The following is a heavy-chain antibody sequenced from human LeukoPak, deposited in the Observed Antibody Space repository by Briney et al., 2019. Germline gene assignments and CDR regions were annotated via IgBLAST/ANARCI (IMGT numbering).Heavy chain of an antibody. CDR2: INHSGST. CDR3: ARLTIRYCSGGSCFGPNWFDP. V-gene: IGHV4-34*01. CDR1: GGSFSGYY. D-gene: IGHD2-15*01. J-gene: IGHJ5*02. Sequence: SETLSLTCAVYGGSFSGYYWSWIRQPPGKGLEWVGEINHSGSTNYNPSLKSRVTISVDTSKNQFSLKLSSVTAADTAVYYCARLTIRYCSGGSCFGPNWFDPWGQGTLVTVSS.